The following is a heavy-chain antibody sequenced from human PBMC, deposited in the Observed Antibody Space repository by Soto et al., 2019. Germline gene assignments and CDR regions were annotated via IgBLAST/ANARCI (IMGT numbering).Heavy chain of an antibody. CDR1: GFSLSTSGVG. CDR3: ARSTLGVGDKPGAYCYGMDV. D-gene: IGHD3-16*01. CDR2: IYWNDDK. V-gene: IGHV2-5*01. J-gene: IGHJ6*02. Sequence: QITLKESGPTLVKPTQTLTLTCTFSGFSLSTSGVGVGWIRQPPGKALEWLALIYWNDDKRYSPSLKSRLTITKDTSKNQVVLTMTNMDPVDTATYYCARSTLGVGDKPGAYCYGMDVWGQGTTVTVSS.